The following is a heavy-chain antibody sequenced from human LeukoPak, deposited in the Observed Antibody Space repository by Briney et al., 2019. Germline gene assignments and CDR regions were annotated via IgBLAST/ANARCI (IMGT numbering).Heavy chain of an antibody. J-gene: IGHJ3*02. D-gene: IGHD4-23*01. CDR2: IYYSGST. CDR1: GGSISSYY. Sequence: SETLSLTCTVSGGSISSYYWSWIRQPPGKGLEWIGYIYYSGSTNYNPSLKSRVTISVDTSKNQFSLKLSSVTAADTAVYYCARGGTAVIAPYAFDIWGQGTMVTVSS. CDR3: ARGGTAVIAPYAFDI. V-gene: IGHV4-59*01.